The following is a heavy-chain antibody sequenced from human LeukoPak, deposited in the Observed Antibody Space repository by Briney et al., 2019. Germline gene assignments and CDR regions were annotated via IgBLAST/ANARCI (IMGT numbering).Heavy chain of an antibody. V-gene: IGHV3-23*01. CDR2: ISGSGGST. CDR3: AKWPSIAAAANAFDI. J-gene: IGHJ3*02. Sequence: PGGSLRLSCAASGFTFSSYEMNWVRQAPGKGLEWVSAISGSGGSTYYADSVKGRFTISRDNSKNTLYLQMNSLRAEDTAVYYCAKWPSIAAAANAFDIWGQGTMVTVSS. D-gene: IGHD6-13*01. CDR1: GFTFSSYE.